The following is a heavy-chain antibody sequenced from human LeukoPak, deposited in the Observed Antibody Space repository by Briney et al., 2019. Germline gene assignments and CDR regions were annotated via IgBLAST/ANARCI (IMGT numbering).Heavy chain of an antibody. CDR3: ARDKGYRGVITIFDY. CDR2: INHSGST. Sequence: SETLSLTCAVHGGSFSGYYWSWIRQPPGKGLEWIGEINHSGSTNYNPSLKSRVTISVDTSKNQFSLKLSSVTAADTAVYYCARDKGYRGVITIFDYWGQGTLVTVSS. J-gene: IGHJ4*02. D-gene: IGHD3-10*01. V-gene: IGHV4-34*01. CDR1: GGSFSGYY.